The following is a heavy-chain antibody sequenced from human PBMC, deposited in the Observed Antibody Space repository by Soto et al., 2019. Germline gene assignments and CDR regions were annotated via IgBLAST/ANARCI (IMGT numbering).Heavy chain of an antibody. D-gene: IGHD3-3*01. J-gene: IGHJ5*02. V-gene: IGHV1-8*01. Sequence: ASVKVSCKASGYTFTSYDSNWVRQATGQGLEWMGWMNPNSGNTGYAQKFQGRVTMTRNTSISTAYMELSSLRSEDTAVYYCARVRGSRYWFDPWGQGTLVTVSS. CDR3: ARVRGSRYWFDP. CDR2: MNPNSGNT. CDR1: GYTFTSYD.